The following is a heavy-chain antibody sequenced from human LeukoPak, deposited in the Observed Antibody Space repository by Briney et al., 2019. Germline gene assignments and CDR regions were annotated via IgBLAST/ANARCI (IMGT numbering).Heavy chain of an antibody. CDR1: GGSISSNTYS. CDR2: IYYSGST. V-gene: IGHV4-39*01. D-gene: IGHD4-17*01. CDR3: ARHAPVNDAFDI. J-gene: IGHJ3*02. Sequence: SETLSLTCTVSGGSISSNTYSWGWIRQPPGKGLEWIGSIYYSGSTNYNPSLKSRVTISVDTSKNQFSLNLSSVTAADTAVYYCARHAPVNDAFDIWGQGTTVTVSS.